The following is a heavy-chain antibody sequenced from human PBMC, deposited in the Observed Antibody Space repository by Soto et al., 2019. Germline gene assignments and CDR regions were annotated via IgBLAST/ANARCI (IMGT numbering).Heavy chain of an antibody. V-gene: IGHV1-2*02. CDR3: ALDNIPAAPDYFDY. J-gene: IGHJ4*02. CDR2: INPNSGGT. CDR1: GYTFTGYY. Sequence: ASVKVSCKASGYTFTGYYMHWVRQAPGQGLEWMGWINPNSGGTNYAQKFQGRFTISRDNSKNTLYLQMNSLTTDDTAVYYCALDNIPAAPDYFDYWGQGTVVTVSS. D-gene: IGHD2-2*01.